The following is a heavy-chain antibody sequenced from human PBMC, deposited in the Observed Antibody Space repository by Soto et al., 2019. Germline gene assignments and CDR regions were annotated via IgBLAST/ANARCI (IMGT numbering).Heavy chain of an antibody. CDR2: IFSGGST. V-gene: IGHV3-66*01. D-gene: IGHD3-16*01. CDR3: ARVPTYLGELLN. J-gene: IGHJ4*02. Sequence: EVQLVESGGGLVQPGGSLRLSCAASGFTVSNNYMTWVRQAPGKGLEGVSVIFSGGSTYSADSVKDRFTISRDNSKNILFLQMSSLRAEDSGVYYCARVPTYLGELLNWGQGTLVTVSS. CDR1: GFTVSNNY.